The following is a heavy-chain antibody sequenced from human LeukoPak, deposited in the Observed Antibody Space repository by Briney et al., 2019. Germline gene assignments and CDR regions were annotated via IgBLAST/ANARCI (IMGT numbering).Heavy chain of an antibody. CDR3: ASRAPYDSSGYYYYYYMDV. Sequence: ASVKVSCKASGYTFTSYDINWVRQATGQGLEWMGWMNPSSGNTGYAQKFQGRVTMTRNTSISTAYMELSSLRSEDTAVYYCASRAPYDSSGYYYYYYMDVWGKGTTVTVSS. J-gene: IGHJ6*03. D-gene: IGHD3-22*01. CDR1: GYTFTSYD. CDR2: MNPSSGNT. V-gene: IGHV1-8*01.